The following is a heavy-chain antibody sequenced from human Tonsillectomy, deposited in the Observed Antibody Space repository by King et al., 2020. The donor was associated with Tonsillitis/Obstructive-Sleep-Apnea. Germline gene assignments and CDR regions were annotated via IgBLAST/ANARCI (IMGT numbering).Heavy chain of an antibody. D-gene: IGHD3-10*01. J-gene: IGHJ5*02. V-gene: IGHV1-69*04. CDR3: AREGTGRGSWGYNWLDP. Sequence: QLVQSWAEVKKPGSSVKVSCQASGATFSSSDISWVRQAPGQGLEWMGRISPIRGILNYAQKFPGSVTITADKSTSTAYMELSSLRSEDTAVYYCAREGTGRGSWGYNWLDPWGQGTLVTVSS. CDR1: GATFSSSD. CDR2: ISPIRGIL.